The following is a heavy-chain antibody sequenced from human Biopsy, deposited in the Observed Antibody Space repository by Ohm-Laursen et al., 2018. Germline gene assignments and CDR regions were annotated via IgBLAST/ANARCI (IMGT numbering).Heavy chain of an antibody. D-gene: IGHD2-8*01. Sequence: ATVKISCKTSGYTFISYGISWVRQAPGQGLEWMGWTSGYNDDTNYAQKFQGRLTMTTDTSTSTAYMELRSLRSDDTAVYFCARDYEVYAKTDCFDPWGQGTLVTVSS. CDR2: TSGYNDDT. J-gene: IGHJ5*02. V-gene: IGHV1-18*04. CDR1: GYTFISYG. CDR3: ARDYEVYAKTDCFDP.